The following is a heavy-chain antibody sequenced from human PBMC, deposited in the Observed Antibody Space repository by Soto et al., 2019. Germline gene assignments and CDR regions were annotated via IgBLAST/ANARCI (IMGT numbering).Heavy chain of an antibody. J-gene: IGHJ4*02. V-gene: IGHV3-23*01. CDR1: GFTFSSYA. CDR2: ISGSGGST. D-gene: IGHD3-3*01. Sequence: GGSLRLSCAASGFTFSSYAMSWVRQAPGKGLEWVSAISGSGGSTYYADSVKGRFTTSRDNSKNTLYLQMNSLRAEDTAVYYCAKARAQYYDFWSGYPADYWGQGTLVTVSS. CDR3: AKARAQYYDFWSGYPADY.